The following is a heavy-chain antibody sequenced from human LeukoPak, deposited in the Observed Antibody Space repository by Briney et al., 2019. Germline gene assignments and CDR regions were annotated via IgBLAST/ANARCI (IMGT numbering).Heavy chain of an antibody. CDR2: IIVGSGAT. J-gene: IGHJ3*01. CDR3: AAELYGVYTDCCTFHL. D-gene: IGHD4-17*01. V-gene: IGHV1-58*01. CDR1: GFTFSTSA. Sequence: GASVKVSCNTSGFTFSTSAVQWVRQARGQRLEWIGWIIVGSGATNYAQSLQGRFTMTRDMSTNTAYMELSSLGSEDSAVYYCAAELYGVYTDCCTFHLWGQGTLVTVSS.